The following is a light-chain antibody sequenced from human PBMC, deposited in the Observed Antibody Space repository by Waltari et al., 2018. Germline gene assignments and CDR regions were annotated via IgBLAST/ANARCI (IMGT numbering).Light chain of an antibody. CDR3: TSYTSTNTVI. V-gene: IGLV2-14*03. J-gene: IGLJ2*01. CDR2: DVS. Sequence: QSVLTQPASVSGSPGQSITISCTGPSSDIGGYNYVSWYQQHPGKAPKLMIYDVSRWPSVVSHRFSGSKSGNTASLTISGLQAEDEAHYYCTSYTSTNTVIFGGGTKVTVL. CDR1: SSDIGGYNY.